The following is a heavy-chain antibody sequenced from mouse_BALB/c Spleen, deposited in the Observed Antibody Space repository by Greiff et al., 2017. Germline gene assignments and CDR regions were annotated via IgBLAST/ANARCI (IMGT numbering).Heavy chain of an antibody. CDR3: ARKGDYDEAWFAY. J-gene: IGHJ3*01. V-gene: IGHV2-2*02. CDR1: GFSLTSYG. Sequence: VQLQQSGPGLVQPSQSLSITCTVSGFSLTSYGVHWVRQSPGKGLEWLGVIWSGGSTDYNAAFISRLSISKDNSKSQVFFKMNSLQANDTAIYYCARKGDYDEAWFAYWGQGTLVTVSA. CDR2: IWSGGST. D-gene: IGHD2-3*01.